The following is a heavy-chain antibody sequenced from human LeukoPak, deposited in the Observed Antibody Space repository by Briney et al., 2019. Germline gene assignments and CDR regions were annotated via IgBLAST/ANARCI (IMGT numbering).Heavy chain of an antibody. CDR2: IYYTGST. CDR1: SGSISSSTYY. Sequence: PSETLSLTCTVSSGSISSSTYYWGWIRQPPGKGLEWIGTIYYTGSTYYNPSLKSRVTISVDTSKSQFSLKVSSVTAADTAVYYCARDRFDDSSGYYYHYYYYMDVWGKGTTVTVSS. V-gene: IGHV4-39*07. J-gene: IGHJ6*03. D-gene: IGHD3-22*01. CDR3: ARDRFDDSSGYYYHYYYYMDV.